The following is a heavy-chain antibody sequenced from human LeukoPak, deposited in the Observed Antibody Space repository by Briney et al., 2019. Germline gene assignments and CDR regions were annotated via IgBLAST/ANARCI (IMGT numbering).Heavy chain of an antibody. CDR2: IHYSGST. J-gene: IGHJ4*02. CDR3: ARDSTAGY. Sequence: PSETLSLTCTVSGGSISSYYWSWIRQPPGKGLEWIGYIHYSGSTNYNPSLKSRVTLSVDTSKNQFSLKLNSVTAADTAVYYCARDSTAGYWGQGTLVTVSS. CDR1: GGSISSYY. V-gene: IGHV4-59*01.